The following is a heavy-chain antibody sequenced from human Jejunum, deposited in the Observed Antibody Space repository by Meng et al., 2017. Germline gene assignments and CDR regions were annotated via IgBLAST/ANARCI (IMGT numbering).Heavy chain of an antibody. CDR2: IIPIFGPT. Sequence: AHWVQSVAVVQKTGSSMNGACKASAGTFSSDAMRVVRQAAGQGLELMGVIIPIFGPTNYAQKFQGSLTITADESTSTAYMELSGLRSEDTALYYCARGAVMATSYYFEYWGQGSLVTVSS. CDR1: AGTFSSDA. D-gene: IGHD5-24*01. J-gene: IGHJ4*02. CDR3: ARGAVMATSYYFEY. V-gene: IGHV1-69*01.